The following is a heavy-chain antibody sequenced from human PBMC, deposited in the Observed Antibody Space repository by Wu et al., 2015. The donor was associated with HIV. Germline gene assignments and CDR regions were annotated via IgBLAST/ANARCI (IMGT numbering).Heavy chain of an antibody. CDR2: IIPIFGTA. D-gene: IGHD1-20*01. CDR3: ARGKGGPHYDWTSYDRKLVPSFDI. Sequence: QVQLVQSGAEVKKPGSSVKVSCKASGGTFSSYAISWVRQAPGQGLEWMGGIIPIFGTANYAQKFQGRVTITTDESTSTAYMELSSLRSEDTAVYYCARGKGGPHYDWTSYDRKLVPSFDIVGPRGQWSPSLQ. CDR1: GGTFSSYA. V-gene: IGHV1-69*05. J-gene: IGHJ3*02.